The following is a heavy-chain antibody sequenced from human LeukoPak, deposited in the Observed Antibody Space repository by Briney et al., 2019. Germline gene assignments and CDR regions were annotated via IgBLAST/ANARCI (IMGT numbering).Heavy chain of an antibody. CDR3: ARRSVGRVGAVGYWFDP. CDR1: GGSISSYY. J-gene: IGHJ5*02. CDR2: IYYSGST. Sequence: SETLSLTCTVSGGSISSYYWSWLRQPPGKGLEWIGYIYYSGSTNYNPSLKSRVTISVDTSKNQFSLKLSSVTAADTAVYYCARRSVGRVGAVGYWFDPWGQGTLVTVSS. D-gene: IGHD1-26*01. V-gene: IGHV4-59*08.